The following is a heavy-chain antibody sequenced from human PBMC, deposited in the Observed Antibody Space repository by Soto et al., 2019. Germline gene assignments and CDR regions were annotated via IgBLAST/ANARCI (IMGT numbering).Heavy chain of an antibody. CDR3: AREAFYYDSSGYYFGDSDAFDI. Sequence: GASVKVSCKASGYTFTSYGISWVRQAPGQGLEWMGWISAYNGNTNYAQKLQGRVTMTTDTSTSTAYMELRSLRSDDTAVYYCAREAFYYDSSGYYFGDSDAFDIWGQGTMVT. CDR1: GYTFTSYG. D-gene: IGHD3-22*01. V-gene: IGHV1-18*01. J-gene: IGHJ3*02. CDR2: ISAYNGNT.